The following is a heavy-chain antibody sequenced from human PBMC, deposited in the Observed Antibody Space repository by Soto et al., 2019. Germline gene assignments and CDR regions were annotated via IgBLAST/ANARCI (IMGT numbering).Heavy chain of an antibody. J-gene: IGHJ5*02. CDR3: ARDIAKPNNWFDP. CDR1: GGSISSGGYY. Sequence: NPSETLSLTCTVSGGSISSGGYYWSWIRQHPGKGLEWIGYIYYSGSTYYNPSLKSRVTISVDTSKNQFSLKLSSVTAADTAVYYCARDIAKPNNWFDPWGQGTLVTVSS. V-gene: IGHV4-31*03. CDR2: IYYSGST.